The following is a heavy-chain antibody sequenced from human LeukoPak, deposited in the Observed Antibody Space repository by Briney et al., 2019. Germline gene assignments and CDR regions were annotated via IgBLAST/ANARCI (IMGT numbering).Heavy chain of an antibody. D-gene: IGHD2-15*01. V-gene: IGHV3-23*01. J-gene: IGHJ4*02. Sequence: GGSLRLSCAVSGFTLTNHGVSWVRQAPGKGLEWVSIITGTGGKYYGDSVKGRFVLSRDNSKNTVYMQMSSLRAEDTATYYCAKDYCRDGNCPFPFLDSWGQGTQVTVSS. CDR3: AKDYCRDGNCPFPFLDS. CDR1: GFTLTNHG. CDR2: ITGTGGK.